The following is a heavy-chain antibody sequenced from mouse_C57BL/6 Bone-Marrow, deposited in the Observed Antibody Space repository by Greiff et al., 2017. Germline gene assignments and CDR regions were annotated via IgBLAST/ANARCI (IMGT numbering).Heavy chain of an antibody. CDR2: IYPRDGST. J-gene: IGHJ2*01. CDR1: GYTFTSYD. CDR3: ARAAGTGGDLV. V-gene: IGHV1-85*01. Sequence: VQLVESGPELVKPGASVKLSCKASGYTFTSYDINWVKQRPGQGLEWIGWIYPRDGSTKYNEKFKGKATLTVDTSSSTAYMELHSLTSEDSAVYFCARAAGTGGDLVWGQGTTLTVSS. D-gene: IGHD3-3*01.